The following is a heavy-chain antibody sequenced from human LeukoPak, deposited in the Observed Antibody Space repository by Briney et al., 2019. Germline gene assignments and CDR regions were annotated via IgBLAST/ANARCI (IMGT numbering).Heavy chain of an antibody. CDR2: IYYSGST. CDR3: ARDLGTVTGLFYYYYYMDV. CDR1: GGSISSSSYY. J-gene: IGHJ6*03. Sequence: SETLSLTCTVSGGSISSSSYYWGWIRQPPGKGLEWIGSIYYSGSTYYNPSLKSRVTISVDTSKNQFSLKLSSVTAADAAVYYCARDLGTVTGLFYYYYYMDVWGKGTTVTVSS. V-gene: IGHV4-39*07. D-gene: IGHD4-17*01.